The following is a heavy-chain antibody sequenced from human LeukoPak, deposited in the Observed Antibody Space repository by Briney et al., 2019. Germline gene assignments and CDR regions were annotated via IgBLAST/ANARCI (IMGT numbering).Heavy chain of an antibody. CDR1: GFTFSNAW. CDR2: IRSNSDGGTI. CDR3: ATDFYDTT. Sequence: PGGSLRLSCATSGFTFSNAWMNWVRQAPGKGLEWVGRIRSNSDGGTIDYAAPVKGRFALSRDDSKNTLYLQMNSLQTEDTAVYYCATDFYDTTGGQGTLVTVSS. J-gene: IGHJ4*02. D-gene: IGHD2/OR15-2a*01. V-gene: IGHV3-15*07.